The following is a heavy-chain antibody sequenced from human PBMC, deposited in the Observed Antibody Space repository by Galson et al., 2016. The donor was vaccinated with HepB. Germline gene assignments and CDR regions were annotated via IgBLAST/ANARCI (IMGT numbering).Heavy chain of an antibody. V-gene: IGHV1-2*02. CDR1: GYTFTPYD. D-gene: IGHD1-1*01. CDR2: INPNNGDT. CDR3: ARPVNRVGTGY. Sequence: SVKVSCKAXGYTFTPYDIYWVRQAPGQGLEWMGWINPNNGDTMYAQNFRGRVTLTRDTSISTAYMELDSLTSDDTAVYYCARPVNRVGTGYWGQGTLVTVSS. J-gene: IGHJ4*02.